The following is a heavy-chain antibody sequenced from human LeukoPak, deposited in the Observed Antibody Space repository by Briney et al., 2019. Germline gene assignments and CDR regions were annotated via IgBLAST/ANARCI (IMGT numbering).Heavy chain of an antibody. CDR1: GFTVSSNY. CDR3: ARSYSSPNWFDP. V-gene: IGHV3-7*05. D-gene: IGHD6-13*01. J-gene: IGHJ5*02. Sequence: GGSLRLSCAASGFTVSSNYMNWVRQAPGKGLEWVANIKQDGSEKYYVDSVKGRFTISRDNAKNSLYLQMNSLRAEDTAVYYCARSYSSPNWFDPWGQGSLVTVSS. CDR2: IKQDGSEK.